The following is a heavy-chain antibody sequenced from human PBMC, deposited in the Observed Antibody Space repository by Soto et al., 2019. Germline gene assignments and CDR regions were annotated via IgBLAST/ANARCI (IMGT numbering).Heavy chain of an antibody. D-gene: IGHD6-13*01. CDR2: IIPIFGTA. CDR1: GGTFSSYA. J-gene: IGHJ6*02. V-gene: IGHV1-69*13. Sequence: SVKVSCKASGGTFSSYAISWVRQAPGQGLEWMGGIIPIFGTANYAQKFQGRVTITADESTSTAYMELSSLRSEDTAVYYCARDIGYSSSWYGNYYYYYGMDVWGQGTTVTAP. CDR3: ARDIGYSSSWYGNYYYYYGMDV.